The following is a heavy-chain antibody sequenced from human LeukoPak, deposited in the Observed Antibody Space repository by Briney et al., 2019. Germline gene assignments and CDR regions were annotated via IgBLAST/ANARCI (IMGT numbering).Heavy chain of an antibody. V-gene: IGHV3-53*01. Sequence: GGSLRLSCAASGFTFSSNYMSWVRQAPGKGLEWVSVIYSGGSTYYADSVKGRFTISRDNSKNTLYLQMNSLRAEDTAVYYCARDGVDILTGYYQNGMDVWGKGTTVTVSS. J-gene: IGHJ6*04. CDR2: IYSGGST. D-gene: IGHD3-9*01. CDR3: ARDGVDILTGYYQNGMDV. CDR1: GFTFSSNY.